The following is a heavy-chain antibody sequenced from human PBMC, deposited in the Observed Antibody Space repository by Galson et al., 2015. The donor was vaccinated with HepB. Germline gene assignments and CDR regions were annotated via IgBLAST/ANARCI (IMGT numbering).Heavy chain of an antibody. CDR1: GFTFSSYA. J-gene: IGHJ4*02. Sequence: SLRLSCAASGFTFSSYAMHWVRQTPGKGLEWVALMSYDGSTKYSADSVKGRFTVSRDNSKNTLYLQMSSLRPEDTAVYYCAKSHCFSSSCSHFFDYWGQGTLVTVYS. V-gene: IGHV3-30*18. CDR2: MSYDGSTK. D-gene: IGHD2-2*01. CDR3: AKSHCFSSSCSHFFDY.